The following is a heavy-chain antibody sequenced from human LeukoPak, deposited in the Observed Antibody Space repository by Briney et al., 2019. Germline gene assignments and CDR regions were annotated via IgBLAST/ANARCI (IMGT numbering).Heavy chain of an antibody. CDR2: ISAYNGNT. Sequence: GASVKVSCKASGYTFTSYGISWVRQAPGQGLEWMGWISAYNGNTNYAQKLQGRVTTTTDTSTSTAYMELRSLRSDDTAVYYCARGRSRPGIAAAGSWFDPWGQGTLVTVSS. CDR3: ARGRSRPGIAAAGSWFDP. J-gene: IGHJ5*02. CDR1: GYTFTSYG. D-gene: IGHD6-13*01. V-gene: IGHV1-18*01.